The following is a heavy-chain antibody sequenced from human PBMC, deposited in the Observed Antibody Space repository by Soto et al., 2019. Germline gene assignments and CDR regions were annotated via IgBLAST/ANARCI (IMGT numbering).Heavy chain of an antibody. Sequence: SGPTLVNPTQTLTLTCTFSGFSLSTSGMRVSWIRQPPGKALEWLARIDWDDDKFYSTSLKTRLTISKDTSKNQVVLTMTNMDPVDTATYYCARTSAYSSSWKPFAYSGQGTLVTGSA. D-gene: IGHD6-13*01. CDR3: ARTSAYSSSWKPFAY. CDR2: IDWDDDK. J-gene: IGHJ4*02. V-gene: IGHV2-70*04. CDR1: GFSLSTSGMR.